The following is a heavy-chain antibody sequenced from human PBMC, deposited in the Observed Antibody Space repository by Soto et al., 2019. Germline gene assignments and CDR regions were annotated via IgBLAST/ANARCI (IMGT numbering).Heavy chain of an antibody. J-gene: IGHJ3*02. CDR1: GGSITSYW. Sequence: PSETLSLTCTVSGGSITSYWWSWIRQPPGKGLEWIGEINHSGSTNYNPSLKSRVTISVDTSKNQFSLKLSSVTAADTAVYYWARVGYDILTGYSGHAFDIWGQGTMVT. CDR2: INHSGST. V-gene: IGHV4-34*01. D-gene: IGHD3-9*01. CDR3: ARVGYDILTGYSGHAFDI.